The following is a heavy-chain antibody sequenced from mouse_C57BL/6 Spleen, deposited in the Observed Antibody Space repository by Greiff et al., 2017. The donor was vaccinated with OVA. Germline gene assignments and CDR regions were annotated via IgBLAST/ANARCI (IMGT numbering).Heavy chain of an antibody. CDR3: ARKSLYAMDY. J-gene: IGHJ4*01. V-gene: IGHV1-64*01. CDR2: IHPNSGST. CDR1: GYTFTSYW. Sequence: QVHVKQPGAELVKPGASVKLSCKASGYTFTSYWMHWVKQRPGQGLEWIGMIHPNSGSTNYNEKFKSKATLTVDKSSSTAYMQLSSLTSEDSAVYYCARKSLYAMDYWGQGTSVTVSS.